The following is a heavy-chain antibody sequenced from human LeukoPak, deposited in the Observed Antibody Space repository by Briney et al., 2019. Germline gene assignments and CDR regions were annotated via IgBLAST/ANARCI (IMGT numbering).Heavy chain of an antibody. V-gene: IGHV1-69*05. CDR2: LIPIFGTA. CDR1: GGTFISYA. J-gene: IGHJ4*02. Sequence: GSSVKVSCKASGGTFISYAITWVRQAPGRGLEWMGGLIPIFGTAHFAQKFQGRVTLTTDESTSTSYMELNSLGSEDTAVYYCARSHSGYDLTPGDYWGQGTLVTVSS. D-gene: IGHD5-12*01. CDR3: ARSHSGYDLTPGDY.